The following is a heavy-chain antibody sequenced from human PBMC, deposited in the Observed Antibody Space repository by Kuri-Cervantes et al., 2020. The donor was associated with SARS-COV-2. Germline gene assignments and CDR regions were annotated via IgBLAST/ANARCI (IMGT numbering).Heavy chain of an antibody. V-gene: IGHV3-33*01. J-gene: IGHJ4*02. CDR3: ARGIRDSDY. Sequence: GGSLRLSCAASGFTFSSYAMHWVRQAPGKGPEWVAVIWYDGSNTYYADSVEGRFTISRDNSKNTLYLQMNNLRAEDTAVYYCARGIRDSDYWGQGTLVTVSS. CDR1: GFTFSSYA. CDR2: IWYDGSNT.